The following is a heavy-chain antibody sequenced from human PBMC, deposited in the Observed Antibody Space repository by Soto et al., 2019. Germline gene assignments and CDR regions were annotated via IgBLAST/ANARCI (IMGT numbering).Heavy chain of an antibody. J-gene: IGHJ4*02. CDR1: GFSLSTSGVG. CDR3: AHRPSYCSGGSCYSGFDY. Sequence: QITLKESGPTPVKPTQTLTLTCTFSGFSLSTSGVGVGWIRQPPGKALEWLALIYWDDDKRYSPSLKSRLTITKDTSNNQVVLTMTNMDPVDTATYYCAHRPSYCSGGSCYSGFDYWCQGTLVTVSS. CDR2: IYWDDDK. D-gene: IGHD2-15*01. V-gene: IGHV2-5*02.